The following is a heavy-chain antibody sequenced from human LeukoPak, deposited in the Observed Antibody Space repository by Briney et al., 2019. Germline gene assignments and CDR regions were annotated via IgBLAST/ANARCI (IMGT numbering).Heavy chain of an antibody. Sequence: PGGSLRLSCAASGFTFSSYDMHWVRQATGKGLEWVSAIGTAGDTYYPGSVKGRFTISRENAKNSLYLQMNSLRAGDTVVYYCARGYCSSTSCSHFDYWGQGTLVTVSS. CDR2: IGTAGDT. V-gene: IGHV3-13*01. J-gene: IGHJ4*02. D-gene: IGHD2-2*01. CDR1: GFTFSSYD. CDR3: ARGYCSSTSCSHFDY.